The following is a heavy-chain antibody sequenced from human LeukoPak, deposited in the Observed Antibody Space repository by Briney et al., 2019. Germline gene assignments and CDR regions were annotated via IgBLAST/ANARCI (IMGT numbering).Heavy chain of an antibody. D-gene: IGHD1-26*01. Sequence: SETLSLTCTVSGGSISSSSYYWGWIRQPPGKGLEWIGSIYYSGSTYYNPSLKSRVTVSVNTSKNQFSLKLSSVTAADTAVYYCARYPRNSGSYHGFVYWGQGTLVTVSS. CDR2: IYYSGST. CDR1: GGSISSSSYY. CDR3: ARYPRNSGSYHGFVY. V-gene: IGHV4-39*07. J-gene: IGHJ4*02.